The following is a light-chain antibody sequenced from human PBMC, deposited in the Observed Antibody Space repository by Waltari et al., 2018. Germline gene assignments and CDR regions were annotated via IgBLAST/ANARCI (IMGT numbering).Light chain of an antibody. CDR1: QSISTS. CDR3: HQSYSTLYT. J-gene: IGKJ2*01. CDR2: ATS. V-gene: IGKV1-39*01. Sequence: DIQMTQSPSSLSASVGDRVTITCRASQSISTSLNWYQQRQGKAPRLLIYATSSLQSGVPSRFSGSGSGTYFTLTISSLQPDDFATYYCHQSYSTLYTFGQGTKLEMK.